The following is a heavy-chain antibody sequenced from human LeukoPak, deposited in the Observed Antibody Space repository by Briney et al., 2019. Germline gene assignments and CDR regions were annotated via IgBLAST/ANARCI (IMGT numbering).Heavy chain of an antibody. Sequence: GGSLRLSCAASGFTFSSYAMHWVRQAPGKGLEWVAVISYDGSNKYYADSVKGRFTISRDNSKNTLYLQMNSLRVEDTAFYYCAKEDAPLGGRPVDWGQGTLVTVSS. CDR3: AKEDAPLGGRPVD. CDR2: ISYDGSNK. J-gene: IGHJ4*02. CDR1: GFTFSSYA. D-gene: IGHD3-10*01. V-gene: IGHV3-30*04.